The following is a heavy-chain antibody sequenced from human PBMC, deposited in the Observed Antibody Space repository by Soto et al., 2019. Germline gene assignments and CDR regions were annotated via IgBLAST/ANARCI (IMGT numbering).Heavy chain of an antibody. D-gene: IGHD6-13*01. CDR1: GYTFTSYG. V-gene: IGHV1-3*01. Sequence: VASVKVSCKASGYTFTSYGIHWVRQAPGQRLEWTGWINAGNGNTKYSEKFQGRVTITADKSTSTAYMELSSLRSEDTAVYYCARVLWSSSSWYEDYYYGMDVWGQGTTVTVSS. CDR3: ARVLWSSSSWYEDYYYGMDV. CDR2: INAGNGNT. J-gene: IGHJ6*02.